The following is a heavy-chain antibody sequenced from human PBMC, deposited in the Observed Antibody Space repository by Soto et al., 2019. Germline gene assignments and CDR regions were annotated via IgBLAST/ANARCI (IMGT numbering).Heavy chain of an antibody. Sequence: QVQLVQSGAEVKEPGASVKVSCKASGATFTSYGFNWVRQAPGQGLEWMGWISGYNGDTHYAQTFQVRVTMTIATSTSTAYMDLRRLRSDDKAVYYCARATIFGLVSFDYWGQDTLVTVSS. CDR1: GATFTSYG. V-gene: IGHV1-18*01. CDR3: ARATIFGLVSFDY. D-gene: IGHD3-3*02. J-gene: IGHJ4*02. CDR2: ISGYNGDT.